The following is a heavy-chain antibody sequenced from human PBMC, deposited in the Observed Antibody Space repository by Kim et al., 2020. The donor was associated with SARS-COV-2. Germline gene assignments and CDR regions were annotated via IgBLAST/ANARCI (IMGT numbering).Heavy chain of an antibody. CDR3: TTDLLRFLEWLPQYYGMDV. V-gene: IGHV3-15*01. CDR2: IKSKTDGGTT. D-gene: IGHD3-3*01. CDR1: GFTFSNAW. Sequence: GGSLRLSCAASGFTFSNAWMSWVRQAPGKGLEWVGRIKSKTDGGTTDYAAPMKGRFTISRDDSRNTLYLQMNSLKTEDTAVYYCTTDLLRFLEWLPQYYGMDVWGQGTTVTVSS. J-gene: IGHJ6*02.